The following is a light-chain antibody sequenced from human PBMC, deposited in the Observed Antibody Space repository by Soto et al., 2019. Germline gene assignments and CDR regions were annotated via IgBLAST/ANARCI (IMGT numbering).Light chain of an antibody. CDR2: GAS. V-gene: IGKV3D-15*01. Sequence: EIVMTQSPATLSVSPGERATLSCRASQSVSSDLAWYQQNPGQAPRLLIYGASTRATGIPARFSGSGSGTEFTLTISSLLSEDCAVYYCQQYNNWPLTFGGGTKVEIK. CDR3: QQYNNWPLT. CDR1: QSVSSD. J-gene: IGKJ4*01.